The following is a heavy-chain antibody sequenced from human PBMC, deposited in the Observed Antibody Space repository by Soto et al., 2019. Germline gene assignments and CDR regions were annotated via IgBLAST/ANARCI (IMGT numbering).Heavy chain of an antibody. CDR3: ARDLSWGSNWYYYMDV. Sequence: EVQLVESGGGLVQPGGSLRLSCATSGFILSDCAMNWVRQAPGKGLEWVSYISSSSSVIDYADSVKGRFTVSRVNARNSLYLQMRSRIAEDTAVYYCARDLSWGSNWYYYMDVWGKGTTVTVSS. J-gene: IGHJ6*03. D-gene: IGHD7-27*01. CDR2: ISSSSSVI. CDR1: GFILSDCA. V-gene: IGHV3-48*01.